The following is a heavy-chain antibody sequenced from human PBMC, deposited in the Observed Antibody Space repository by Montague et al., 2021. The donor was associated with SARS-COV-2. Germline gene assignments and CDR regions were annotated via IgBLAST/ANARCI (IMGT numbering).Heavy chain of an antibody. D-gene: IGHD2-21*01. CDR2: IDHSGNT. CDR1: RGSFHIFS. Sequence: SETLSLTCAVYRGSFHIFSWGWIRQSPGKGLEWIGEIDHSGNTNYNPSLKSRVTISVDTSKNQFSLNLTSVTAADTAMYYCARGSRVVGITPGFRYWGQGTQVVVSS. CDR3: ARGSRVVGITPGFRY. V-gene: IGHV4-34*01. J-gene: IGHJ4*02.